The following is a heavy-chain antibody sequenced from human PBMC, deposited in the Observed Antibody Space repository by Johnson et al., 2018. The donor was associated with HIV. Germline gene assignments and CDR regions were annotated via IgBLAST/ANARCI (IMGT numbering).Heavy chain of an antibody. CDR3: ARDKDYGANQAFDI. V-gene: IGHV3-11*01. Sequence: QVQLVESGGGFVQPGGSLRLSCGASGFTFDDYGMSWVRQAPGKGLEWVSYISSSGSTIYYADSVKGRFTISRDNAKKSLYLQMNSLRAADTALYYCARDKDYGANQAFDIWGQGTMVTVSS. D-gene: IGHD4-17*01. J-gene: IGHJ3*02. CDR1: GFTFDDYG. CDR2: ISSSGSTI.